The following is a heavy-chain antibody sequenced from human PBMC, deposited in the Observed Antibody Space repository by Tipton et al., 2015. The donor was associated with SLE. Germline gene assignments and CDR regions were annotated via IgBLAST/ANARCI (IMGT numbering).Heavy chain of an antibody. CDR1: GGSFSGYY. CDR2: INHSGST. Sequence: TLSLTCAVYGGSFSGYYWSWIRQPPGKGLEWIGEINHSGSTNYNPSLKSRVTISVDTSKNQFSLKLSSVTAADTAVYYCARARVGATFDYWGQGTLVTVSS. V-gene: IGHV4-34*01. J-gene: IGHJ4*02. CDR3: ARARVGATFDY. D-gene: IGHD1-26*01.